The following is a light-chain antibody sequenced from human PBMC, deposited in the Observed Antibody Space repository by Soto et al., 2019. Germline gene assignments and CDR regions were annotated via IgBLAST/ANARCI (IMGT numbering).Light chain of an antibody. Sequence: QSVLTQPASVSGSPGQSITISCTGTSSDVGSYNLVSWYQQHPGKAPKLMIYEVSKRPSGVSNRFSGSKSGNTASLTISGLQAEDEADYYCCSYAGSSTCVFGTGTRSPS. CDR3: CSYAGSSTCV. J-gene: IGLJ1*01. CDR2: EVS. CDR1: SSDVGSYNL. V-gene: IGLV2-23*02.